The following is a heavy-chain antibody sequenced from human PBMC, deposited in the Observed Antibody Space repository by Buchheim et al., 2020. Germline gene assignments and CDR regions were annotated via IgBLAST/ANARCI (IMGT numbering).Heavy chain of an antibody. CDR3: VKAYYYDSSGPDFDY. Sequence: EVQLVESGGGLVQPGGSLRLSCAASGFTFSSYWMSWVRQAPGKGLEWVANIKQDGSEKYYVDSVKGRFTISRDNAKNSLYLQMNILRAEDTAVYYCVKAYYYDSSGPDFDYWGQGTL. D-gene: IGHD3-22*01. CDR2: IKQDGSEK. CDR1: GFTFSSYW. V-gene: IGHV3-7*01. J-gene: IGHJ4*02.